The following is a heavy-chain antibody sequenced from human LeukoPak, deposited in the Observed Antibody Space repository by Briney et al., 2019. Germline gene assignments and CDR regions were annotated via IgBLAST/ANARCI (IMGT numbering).Heavy chain of an antibody. Sequence: KTGGSLRLSCAASGFNFSSYRMNWVRQAPGKGLEWVSSISSSSSYIYYADSVKGRFTISRDNAKNSPYLQMNSLRAEDTAVYYCARSGFNYYDSSGGGNAFDIWGQGTMVTVSS. CDR3: ARSGFNYYDSSGGGNAFDI. CDR2: ISSSSSYI. J-gene: IGHJ3*02. D-gene: IGHD3-22*01. V-gene: IGHV3-21*01. CDR1: GFNFSSYR.